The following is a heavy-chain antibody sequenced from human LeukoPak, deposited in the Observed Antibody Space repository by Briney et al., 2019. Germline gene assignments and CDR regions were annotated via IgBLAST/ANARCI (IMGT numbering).Heavy chain of an antibody. V-gene: IGHV4-38-2*02. Sequence: SETLSLTCAVSGYSISSGYYWGWIRQPPGKGLEWIGSIYHSGSTYYNPSLKSRVTISVDTSKNQFSLKLSSVTAADTAVYYCARDNRVRRYFDWLHNWFDPWGQGTLVTVSS. CDR1: GYSISSGYY. CDR2: IYHSGST. D-gene: IGHD3-9*01. CDR3: ARDNRVRRYFDWLHNWFDP. J-gene: IGHJ5*02.